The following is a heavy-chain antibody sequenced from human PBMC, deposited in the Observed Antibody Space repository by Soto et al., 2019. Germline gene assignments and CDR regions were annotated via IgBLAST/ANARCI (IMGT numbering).Heavy chain of an antibody. V-gene: IGHV3-23*01. CDR2: VGGSAGTT. CDR3: ARVQGTARNAFDV. Sequence: EVQLLESGGGLVQPGGSLRLSCEASGFTFSIYVMTWVRQAPGKGLEWVSAVGGSAGTTYYADSVKGRFSISRENCKNTLYLQMNSLTADDTAVYYCARVQGTARNAFDVWGHGTMVTVSS. J-gene: IGHJ3*01. D-gene: IGHD6-6*01. CDR1: GFTFSIYV.